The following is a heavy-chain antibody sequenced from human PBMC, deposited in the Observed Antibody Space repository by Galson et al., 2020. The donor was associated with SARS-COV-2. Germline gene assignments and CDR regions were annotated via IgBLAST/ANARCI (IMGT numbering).Heavy chain of an antibody. V-gene: IGHV3-15*01. Sequence: GGSLRLSCAVSGLTFGDAWMTWVRQAPGKGLEWIGRIKSKGGGGTTDYAAPVEGRFTISRDDSKNTLYLQMNSLQIEDTGVYYCSWNAQPVYGMDVWGQGTTVTVS. CDR2: IKSKGGGGTT. J-gene: IGHJ6*02. CDR1: GLTFGDAW. CDR3: SWNAQPVYGMDV. D-gene: IGHD1-1*01.